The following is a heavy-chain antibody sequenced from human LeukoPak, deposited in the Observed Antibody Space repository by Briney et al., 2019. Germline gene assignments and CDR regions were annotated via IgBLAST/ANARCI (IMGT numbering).Heavy chain of an antibody. V-gene: IGHV3-23*01. Sequence: GGSLRLSCTASGFTLSSYAMSWVRQAPGEGLEWVSTISGSADNTNYAEAVKGLFTISRDNSKNTLYLQMSSLRAEDTAVYYCVNLAKFAGEDYWGQGTLVTVSS. D-gene: IGHD3-10*01. CDR3: VNLAKFAGEDY. CDR2: ISGSADNT. J-gene: IGHJ4*02. CDR1: GFTLSSYA.